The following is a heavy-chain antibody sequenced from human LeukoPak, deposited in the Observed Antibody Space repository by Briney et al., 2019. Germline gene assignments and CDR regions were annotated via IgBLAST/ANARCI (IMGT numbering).Heavy chain of an antibody. CDR1: GGSFSGYY. V-gene: IGHV4-59*10. Sequence: SETLSLTCAVYGGSFSGYYWSWIRQPAGKGLEWIGRIYTSGSTNYNPSLKSRVTMSVDTSKNQFSLKLSSVTAADTAVYYCARSYDSSGYIDYWGQGTLVTVSS. J-gene: IGHJ4*02. CDR3: ARSYDSSGYIDY. D-gene: IGHD3-22*01. CDR2: IYTSGST.